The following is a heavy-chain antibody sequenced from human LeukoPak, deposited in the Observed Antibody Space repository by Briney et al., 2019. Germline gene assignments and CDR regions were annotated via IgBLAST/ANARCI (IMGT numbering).Heavy chain of an antibody. J-gene: IGHJ4*02. CDR2: IYTSGST. CDR1: GGSFSGYY. V-gene: IGHV4-59*10. CDR3: ARASFWSGYYRGFDY. Sequence: SETLSLTCAVYGGSFSGYYWSWIRQPAGKGLEWIGRIYTSGSTNYNPSLKSRVTISVDTSKNQFSLKLSSVTAADTAVYYCARASFWSGYYRGFDYWGQGTLVTVSS. D-gene: IGHD3-3*01.